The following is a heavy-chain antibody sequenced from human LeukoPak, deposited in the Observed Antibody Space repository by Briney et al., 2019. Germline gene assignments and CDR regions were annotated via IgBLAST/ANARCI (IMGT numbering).Heavy chain of an antibody. J-gene: IGHJ4*02. CDR2: TYRGGTT. Sequence: GGSLRLSCSASGFTVSSNHMIWVRQSPGKGLEWVSVTYRGGTTDYADFVKDRFSSYRDTSRNTLDLQMNSLRDEDTAVYYCARVLGSPSYFDDWGQGTLVTVSP. V-gene: IGHV3-66*01. CDR1: GFTVSSNH. D-gene: IGHD3-16*01. CDR3: ARVLGSPSYFDD.